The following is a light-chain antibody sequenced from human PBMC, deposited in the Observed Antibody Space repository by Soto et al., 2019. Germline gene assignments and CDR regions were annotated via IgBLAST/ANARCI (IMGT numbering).Light chain of an antibody. CDR1: QSLAQNDGKTY. CDR3: MQTAQFPLT. Sequence: EIVLTQTPLPSLVTLGQPASISCRSSQSLAQNDGKTYLSWHQQRPGQPPRLLIYKVSHRFSGVPDRFSGSGAGTDFTLKISSVEAEDVGVYYCMQTAQFPLTFGQGTKLQI. V-gene: IGKV2-24*01. J-gene: IGKJ2*01. CDR2: KVS.